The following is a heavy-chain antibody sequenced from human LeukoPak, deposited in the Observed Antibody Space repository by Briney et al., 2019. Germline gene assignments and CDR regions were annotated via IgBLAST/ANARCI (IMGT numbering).Heavy chain of an antibody. CDR3: ARDRRGRMGATLDY. V-gene: IGHV3-21*01. J-gene: IGHJ4*02. Sequence: VGSLRLSCAASGFTFSSYSMNWVRQAPGKGLEWVSSISSSSSYIYYADSVKGRFTISRDNVNNSLYLQMNSLRAEDTAVYYCARDRRGRMGATLDYWGQGTLVTVSS. CDR2: ISSSSSYI. CDR1: GFTFSSYS. D-gene: IGHD1-26*01.